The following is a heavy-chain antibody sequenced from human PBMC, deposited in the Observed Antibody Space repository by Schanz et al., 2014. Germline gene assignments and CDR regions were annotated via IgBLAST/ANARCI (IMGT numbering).Heavy chain of an antibody. J-gene: IGHJ6*02. V-gene: IGHV3-23*04. D-gene: IGHD3-10*01. CDR1: GFTFSSYA. Sequence: EVQLVESGGGLLQPGGSLRLSCAASGFTFSSYAMSWVRQAPGKGLEWVSALSGSGTSTYYADSVKGRFTISRDNSKNTLYLQMNSLRAEDTAVYFCAKSQYYGSGSYSDYYGVDVWGQGTTVTVSS. CDR2: LSGSGTST. CDR3: AKSQYYGSGSYSDYYGVDV.